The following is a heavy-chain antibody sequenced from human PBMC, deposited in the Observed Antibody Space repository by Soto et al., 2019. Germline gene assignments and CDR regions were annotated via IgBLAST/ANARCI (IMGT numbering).Heavy chain of an antibody. V-gene: IGHV4-34*01. D-gene: IGHD6-6*01. Sequence: QVQLQQWGAGLLKPSETLSLTCAVYGGSFSTDYWSWIRQPPGKGLEWIGEINPSGGTNYNPSLKSRVTRSVSTYKNQFARKLSAVTAAVTAVFYCATVLAARASRDVDPGGQGTLVTVSS. CDR2: INPSGGT. CDR1: GGSFSTDY. CDR3: ATVLAARASRDVDP. J-gene: IGHJ5*02.